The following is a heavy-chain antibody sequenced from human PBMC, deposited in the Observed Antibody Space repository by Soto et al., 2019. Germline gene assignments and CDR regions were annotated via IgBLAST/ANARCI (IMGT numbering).Heavy chain of an antibody. CDR1: GGSFSGYY. J-gene: IGHJ4*02. V-gene: IGHV4-34*01. Sequence: SETLSLTCAVYGGSFSGYYGSWIRQPPGKGLEWIGEINHSGSTNYNPSLKSRVTISVDTSKNQFSLKLSSVTAADTAVYYCARVKTGLTMVRGVIIAPRPFDYWGQGTLVTVSS. CDR3: ARVKTGLTMVRGVIIAPRPFDY. CDR2: INHSGST. D-gene: IGHD3-10*01.